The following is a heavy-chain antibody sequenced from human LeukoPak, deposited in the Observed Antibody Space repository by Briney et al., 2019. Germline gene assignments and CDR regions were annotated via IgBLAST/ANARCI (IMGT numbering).Heavy chain of an antibody. CDR3: AREMGPIAAAGTR. D-gene: IGHD6-13*01. Sequence: SETLSLTCTVSGASISSGGFYWSWIRQPPGKGLEWIGYIYHTGGPYPNPSLKSRVTISIDNSKNQFSLKLSSVTAADTAVYYCAREMGPIAAAGTRWGQGTLVTVSS. V-gene: IGHV4-30-2*01. CDR1: GASISSGGFY. J-gene: IGHJ4*02. CDR2: IYHTGGP.